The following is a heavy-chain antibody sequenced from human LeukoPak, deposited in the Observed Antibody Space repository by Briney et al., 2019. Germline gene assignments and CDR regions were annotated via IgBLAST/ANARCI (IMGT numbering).Heavy chain of an antibody. V-gene: IGHV3-43*02. CDR3: ATWAFYHSLDV. CDR2: IDKDGRST. CDR1: GFTLGAFA. Sequence: GGSLRLSCAASGFTLGAFAMHWFRQAPGKGLEWVSLIDKDGRSTYYADSVKGRFTISRDNSKNSLYLQMNSLRTEDTALYYCATWAFYHSLDVWGQGTTVTVSS. D-gene: IGHD1-26*01. J-gene: IGHJ6*02.